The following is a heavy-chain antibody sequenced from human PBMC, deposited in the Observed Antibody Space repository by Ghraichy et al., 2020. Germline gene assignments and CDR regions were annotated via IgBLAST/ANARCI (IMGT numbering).Heavy chain of an antibody. Sequence: GGSLRLSCAASGFTFSSYGMHWVRQAPGKGLEWVAVIWYDGSNKYYADSVKGRFTISRDNSKNTLYLQMNSLRAEDTAVYYCARGAVTTFSHYPEAQNFDYWGQGTLVTVSS. J-gene: IGHJ4*02. CDR2: IWYDGSNK. CDR3: ARGAVTTFSHYPEAQNFDY. CDR1: GFTFSSYG. V-gene: IGHV3-33*01. D-gene: IGHD4-17*01.